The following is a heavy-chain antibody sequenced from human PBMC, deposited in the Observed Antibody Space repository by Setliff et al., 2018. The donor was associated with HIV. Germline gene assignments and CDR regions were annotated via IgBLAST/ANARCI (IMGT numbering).Heavy chain of an antibody. Sequence: ASVKVSCKASGYTFTSYGISWVRQAPGQGLEWMGWISAYSGNTNYAQKLQGRVTMTTDTSTSTAYMELRSLRSDDTAVYYCARDRPHQHYFELYSFYYMELWGKGTTVTVSS. CDR2: ISAYSGNT. V-gene: IGHV1-18*01. J-gene: IGHJ6*03. CDR3: ARDRPHQHYFELYSFYYMEL. D-gene: IGHD3-10*01. CDR1: GYTFTSYG.